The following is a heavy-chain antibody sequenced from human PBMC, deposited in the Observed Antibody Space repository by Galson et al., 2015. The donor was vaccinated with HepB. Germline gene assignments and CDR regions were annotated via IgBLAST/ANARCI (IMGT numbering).Heavy chain of an antibody. CDR3: VKWDRPGDGYISEGFEV. D-gene: IGHD5-12*01. CDR2: ISDGGDDT. V-gene: IGHV3-23*01. Sequence: SLRLSCAASGFTFSNYAMSWVRQAPGKGLEWVSAISDGGDDTSYADSVRGRFTISRDNFKNTLYLQMNSLRAEDTAAYYCVKWDRPGDGYISEGFEVWGQGKMVTVAA. J-gene: IGHJ3*01. CDR1: GFTFSNYA.